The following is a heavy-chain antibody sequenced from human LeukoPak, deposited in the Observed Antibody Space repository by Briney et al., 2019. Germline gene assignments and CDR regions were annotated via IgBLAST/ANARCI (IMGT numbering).Heavy chain of an antibody. CDR2: INPSGGST. CDR3: ARGGSLTTSLLAP. D-gene: IGHD4-11*01. CDR1: GYIYINYY. Sequence: GASVKLSCKASGYIYINYYMHWIRQAPGQGLEWMGIINPSGGSTSYAQKFQGRVTMTRDTSTSTVYMELSSLRSEDTAVYYCARGGSLTTSLLAPWGQGTLVTVSS. J-gene: IGHJ5*02. V-gene: IGHV1-46*01.